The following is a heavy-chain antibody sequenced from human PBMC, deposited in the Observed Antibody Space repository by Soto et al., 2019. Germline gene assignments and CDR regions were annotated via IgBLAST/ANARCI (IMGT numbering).Heavy chain of an antibody. V-gene: IGHV3-23*01. CDR3: AKDRDQWRATGNFDY. D-gene: IGHD6-19*01. Sequence: GGSLRLSCAASGFTFSSYAMSWVRQAPGKGLEWVSAISGSGGSTYYADSVKGRFTISRDNSKNTLYLQMNSLRAEDTAVYYCAKDRDQWRATGNFDYWGQGTLVTVSS. CDR2: ISGSGGST. J-gene: IGHJ4*02. CDR1: GFTFSSYA.